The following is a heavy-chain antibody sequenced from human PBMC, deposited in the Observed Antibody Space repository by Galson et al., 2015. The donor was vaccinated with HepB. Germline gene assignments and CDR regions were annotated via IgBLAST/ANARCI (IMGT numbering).Heavy chain of an antibody. CDR2: MNPNSGNT. V-gene: IGHV1-8*01. Sequence: SVKVSCKASGYTFASYDINWVRQATGQGLEWMGWMNPNSGNTGYGQKFQGRVTMARNTSISTAYMELSSLRSEDTAVYYCARGEGWSGSLSLGNYWGQGTLVTVSS. D-gene: IGHD3-3*01. CDR1: GYTFASYD. J-gene: IGHJ4*02. CDR3: ARGEGWSGSLSLGNY.